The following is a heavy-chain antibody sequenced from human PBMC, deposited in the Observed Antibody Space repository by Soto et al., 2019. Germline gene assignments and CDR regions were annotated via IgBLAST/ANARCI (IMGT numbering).Heavy chain of an antibody. Sequence: DVQLVGSGGGLVQPGGSLRVSCGASGFSISRYWMSWVRRAPGKGLEWVGNIDQDGTENFYAGSVRGRFTISRDNAMNSLYLQMDSLTAEDTAVYFCARDRGNGYYGQDTWGMDVWGQGTTVTVSS. J-gene: IGHJ6*02. CDR2: IDQDGTEN. D-gene: IGHD1-26*01. CDR3: ARDRGNGYYGQDTWGMDV. CDR1: GFSISRYW. V-gene: IGHV3-7*05.